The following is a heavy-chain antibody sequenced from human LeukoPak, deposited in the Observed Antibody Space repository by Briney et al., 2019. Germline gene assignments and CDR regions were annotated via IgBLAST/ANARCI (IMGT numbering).Heavy chain of an antibody. V-gene: IGHV1-2*02. CDR3: ARDGTAGVDY. Sequence: ASVKVSCKASGYSITGYYMHWVRQAPGQGLEWMGWIDPNSGGTEYAQKFQGRVTMTRDTSISTAYMELSRLRSDDTAVYYCARDGTAGVDYWGQGTLVTVSS. CDR2: IDPNSGGT. D-gene: IGHD1/OR15-1a*01. CDR1: GYSITGYY. J-gene: IGHJ4*02.